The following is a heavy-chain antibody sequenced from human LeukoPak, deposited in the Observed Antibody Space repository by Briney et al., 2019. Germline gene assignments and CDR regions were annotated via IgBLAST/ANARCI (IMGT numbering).Heavy chain of an antibody. Sequence: GGSLRLSCAASGFTFSSYAMSWVRQAPGKGLEWVSAISGSGGSTYYADSVKGRFTISRDNAKNSLYLQMNSLRAEDTALYYCARDLDSSGYKDYWGQGTLVTVSS. V-gene: IGHV3-23*01. CDR3: ARDLDSSGYKDY. D-gene: IGHD3-22*01. CDR2: ISGSGGST. J-gene: IGHJ4*02. CDR1: GFTFSSYA.